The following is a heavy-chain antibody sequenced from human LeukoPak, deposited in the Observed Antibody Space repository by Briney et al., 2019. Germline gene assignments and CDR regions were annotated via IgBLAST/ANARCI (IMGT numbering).Heavy chain of an antibody. Sequence: GGSLRLSCAASGFTYSSYEMNWVRQAPGKGLEWVSYISSSGSTIYYADSVKGRFTISRDNARNTLYLQINSLRAEDTAVYYCARPRGCGSARCNNFDSWGQGTLVTVSS. CDR1: GFTYSSYE. CDR3: ARPRGCGSARCNNFDS. J-gene: IGHJ4*02. V-gene: IGHV3-48*03. D-gene: IGHD2-2*01. CDR2: ISSSGSTI.